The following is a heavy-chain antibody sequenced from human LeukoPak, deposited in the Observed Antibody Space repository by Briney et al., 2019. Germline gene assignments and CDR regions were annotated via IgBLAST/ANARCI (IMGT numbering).Heavy chain of an antibody. J-gene: IGHJ6*02. V-gene: IGHV4-59*01. CDR1: GGSLSSYY. D-gene: IGHD3-22*01. Sequence: SETLSLTCTVTGGSLSSYYWSWLRQPPGKGLEWIGYIYYSGSTNYNPSLKSRVTISVDTSKNQFSLKLSSVTAADTAVYYCARVRLDYYDSSGYYYYYYGMDVWGQGTTVTVSS. CDR2: IYYSGST. CDR3: ARVRLDYYDSSGYYYYYYGMDV.